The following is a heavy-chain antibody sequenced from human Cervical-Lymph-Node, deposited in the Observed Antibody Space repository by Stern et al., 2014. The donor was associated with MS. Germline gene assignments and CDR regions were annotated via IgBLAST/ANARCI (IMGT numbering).Heavy chain of an antibody. J-gene: IGHJ6*02. V-gene: IGHV1-24*01. CDR3: AALGFGYYALEV. D-gene: IGHD1-26*01. CDR1: GYSLTAFS. CDR2: FDPEDGEM. Sequence: QVQLVHSGAEVKKPGASVKVSCKVSGYSLTAFSIHWVRQAPGKGLEWMGGFDPEDGEMIYAQTFQGRVSLTEDSSADTAYMELSSLRSDDTAAYYCAALGFGYYALEVWGQGTTVTVSS.